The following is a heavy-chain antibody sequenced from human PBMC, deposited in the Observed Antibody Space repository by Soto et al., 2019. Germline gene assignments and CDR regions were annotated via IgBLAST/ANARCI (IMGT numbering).Heavy chain of an antibody. V-gene: IGHV4-31*03. J-gene: IGHJ6*02. Sequence: SETLSLTCTVSGGSISSGGYYWSWIRQHPGKGLEWIGYIYYSGSTYYNPSLKSRVTISVDTSKNQFSLKLSSVTAADTAVYYCAREIVDTAMAYYYYYGMDVWGQGTTVPVSS. CDR1: GGSISSGGYY. CDR2: IYYSGST. CDR3: AREIVDTAMAYYYYYGMDV. D-gene: IGHD5-18*01.